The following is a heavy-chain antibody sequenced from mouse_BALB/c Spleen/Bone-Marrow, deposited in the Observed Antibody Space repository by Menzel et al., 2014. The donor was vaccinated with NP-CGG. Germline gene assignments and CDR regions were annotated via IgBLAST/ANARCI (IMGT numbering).Heavy chain of an antibody. CDR2: ISSGGSYT. J-gene: IGHJ2*01. CDR1: GFTFGSYG. CDR3: ARDGLDY. D-gene: IGHD3-1*01. V-gene: IGHV5-6*01. Sequence: EVQVVESGGDLVKPGGSLKLSCAASGFTFGSYGMSWVRQTPDKRLEWVATISSGGSYTYYPDSVKGRFTISRDNAKNTLYLQMSSLKSEDTAMYYCARDGLDYWGQGTTLTVSS.